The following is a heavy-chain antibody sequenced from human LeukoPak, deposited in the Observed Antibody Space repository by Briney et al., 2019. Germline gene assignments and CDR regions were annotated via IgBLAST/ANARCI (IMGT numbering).Heavy chain of an antibody. CDR2: ISSSGGST. J-gene: IGHJ4*02. CDR3: AREGGGYNSNPFDY. Sequence: GGTLRLSCAASEFTFSSYAMHWVRQAPGKGLEYVSSISSSGGSTYYANSVKGRFTIYRDNSKNTLYLQMGSLRAEDMAVYYCAREGGGYNSNPFDYWGQGTLVTVSS. V-gene: IGHV3-64*01. CDR1: EFTFSSYA. D-gene: IGHD5-24*01.